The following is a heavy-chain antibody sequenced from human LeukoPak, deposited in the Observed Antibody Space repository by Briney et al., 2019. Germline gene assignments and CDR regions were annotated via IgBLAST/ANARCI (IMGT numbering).Heavy chain of an antibody. V-gene: IGHV4-39*01. CDR1: GGSISSDVHY. D-gene: IGHD1-26*01. CDR3: TRRGSGNGGTYAGMDV. CDR2: LLYNGNT. J-gene: IGHJ6*02. Sequence: PSETLSLTCTVAGGSISSDVHYWDWLREAPGKGLDWIGSLLYNGNTWYNPSLESRVTISVDTSENQFSLRLTSVNAADTALYFCTRRGSGNGGTYAGMDVWGPGTSVTVSS.